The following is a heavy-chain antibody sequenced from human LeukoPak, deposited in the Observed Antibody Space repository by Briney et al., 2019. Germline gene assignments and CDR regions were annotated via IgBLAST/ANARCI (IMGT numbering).Heavy chain of an antibody. CDR3: AKDMRFDWAPYYFDY. J-gene: IGHJ4*02. CDR1: GFTFSSYA. D-gene: IGHD3-9*01. CDR2: ISGSGGST. Sequence: GGSLRLSCAASGFTFSSYAMSWVRQAPGKGLEWVSAISGSGGSTYYADSVKGRFTISRDNSKNTLYLQMNSLRAEDTAVYYCAKDMRFDWAPYYFDYWGQGTLVTVSS. V-gene: IGHV3-23*01.